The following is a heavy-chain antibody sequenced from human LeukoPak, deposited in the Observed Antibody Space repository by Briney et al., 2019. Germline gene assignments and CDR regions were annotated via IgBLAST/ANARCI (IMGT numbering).Heavy chain of an antibody. D-gene: IGHD3-10*01. V-gene: IGHV1-2*02. J-gene: IGHJ4*02. Sequence: ASVKVSCKASGYTFTGYYMHWVRQAPGQGLEWMGWINPNSGGTNYAQKFQGRVTMTRDTSISTAYMELSRPRSDDTAVYYCARTYGSGMHYWGQGTLVTVSS. CDR2: INPNSGGT. CDR3: ARTYGSGMHY. CDR1: GYTFTGYY.